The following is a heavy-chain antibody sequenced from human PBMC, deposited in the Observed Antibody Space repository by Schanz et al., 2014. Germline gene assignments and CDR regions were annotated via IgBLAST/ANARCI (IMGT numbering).Heavy chain of an antibody. V-gene: IGHV1-46*01. CDR2: INPSGGST. Sequence: QVQLEQSGAEVKKPGASVKVPCKTSGYAFSDYGITWVRQAPGQGLEWMGMINPSGGSTTYAQKFQGRVTMTRDTSTSTVYMELSSLRSEDTAVYYCARDQSPYTNSSDVRYFDYWGQGSLVTVSS. CDR3: ARDQSPYTNSSDVRYFDY. J-gene: IGHJ4*02. D-gene: IGHD6-6*01. CDR1: GYAFSDYG.